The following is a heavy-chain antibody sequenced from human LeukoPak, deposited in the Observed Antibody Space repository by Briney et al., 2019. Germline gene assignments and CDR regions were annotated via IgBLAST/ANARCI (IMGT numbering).Heavy chain of an antibody. Sequence: PGWSLRLSCATSGFTFSNYAIHWVRQAPGKGLEWVADISFDGENEYYADSVRGRFMIARDNSKNTVYLQMNSLTIEDTAVYYCPREPSGNFGQLVSSAEYFQHWGQGTRVTVSS. V-gene: IGHV3-30*04. CDR2: ISFDGENE. CDR3: PREPSGNFGQLVSSAEYFQH. J-gene: IGHJ1*01. CDR1: GFTFSNYA. D-gene: IGHD5/OR15-5a*01.